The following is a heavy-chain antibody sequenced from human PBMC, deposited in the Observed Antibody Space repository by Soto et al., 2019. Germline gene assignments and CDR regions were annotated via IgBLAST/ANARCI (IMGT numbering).Heavy chain of an antibody. Sequence: QVRLVQSGAEVKKPGSSVTVSCKASGGTFSTYVITWVRQAPGQGLEWMGDLIPIFGTANYAQKFQGRVTITADGSTTTVYMELSSLRSEDTAVYFCATFGSTWPPGDYWGQGTLVTVSS. D-gene: IGHD7-27*01. CDR3: ATFGSTWPPGDY. J-gene: IGHJ4*02. V-gene: IGHV1-69*12. CDR2: LIPIFGTA. CDR1: GGTFSTYV.